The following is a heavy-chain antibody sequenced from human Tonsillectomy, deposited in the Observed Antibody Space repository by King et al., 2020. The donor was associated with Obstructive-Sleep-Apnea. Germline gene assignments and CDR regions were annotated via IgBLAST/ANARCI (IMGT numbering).Heavy chain of an antibody. Sequence: VQLQESGPGLVKPSGTLSLTCAVSGGSISNSNWWSLVRQPPGKGLEWVGVMDLVGSTNYKPSLKRRFTISGDKSKNQLTLKLSSVTAADTAVYYCARDGTTGWFDPWGQGTLVTVSS. CDR3: ARDGTTGWFDP. J-gene: IGHJ5*02. CDR2: MDLVGST. D-gene: IGHD4-17*01. CDR1: GGSISNSNW. V-gene: IGHV4-4*02.